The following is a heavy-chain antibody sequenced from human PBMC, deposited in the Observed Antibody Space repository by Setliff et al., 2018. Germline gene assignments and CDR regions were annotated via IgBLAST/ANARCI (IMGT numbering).Heavy chain of an antibody. CDR3: AHRGLDWFDP. CDR1: GFSLSTSGVA. CDR2: IYWDDDK. J-gene: IGHJ5*02. D-gene: IGHD3-9*01. Sequence: TLVNPAQTLTLTCTFSGFSLSTSGVAVGWIRQPPGKALEWLALIYWDDDKRYSPPLKSRLTITKDTSKNQVVLTMTNMDPVDTGTYFCAHRGLDWFDPWGQGTLVTVSS. V-gene: IGHV2-5*02.